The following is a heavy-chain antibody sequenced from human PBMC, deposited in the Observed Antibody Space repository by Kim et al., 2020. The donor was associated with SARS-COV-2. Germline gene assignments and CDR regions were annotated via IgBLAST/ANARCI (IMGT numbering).Heavy chain of an antibody. D-gene: IGHD2-15*01. CDR2: INPNSGGT. CDR3: ARGGGAFYPVAATLNWFDP. Sequence: ASVKVSCKASGYTFTGYYMHWVRQAPGQGLEWMGWINPNSGGTNYAQKFQGRVTMTRDTSISTAYMELSRLRSDDTAVYYCARGGGAFYPVAATLNWFDPWGQGTLVTVSS. V-gene: IGHV1-2*02. CDR1: GYTFTGYY. J-gene: IGHJ5*02.